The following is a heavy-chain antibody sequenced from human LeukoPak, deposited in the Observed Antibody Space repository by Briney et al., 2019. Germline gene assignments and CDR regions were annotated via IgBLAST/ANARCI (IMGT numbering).Heavy chain of an antibody. V-gene: IGHV4-34*01. J-gene: IGHJ4*02. CDR1: GGSFSGYY. Sequence: SETLSLTCAVSGGSFSGYYWSWIRQPPGKGLEWIGEINHSGSTNYNPSLTSRVTILVDTSKNQFSLKLSSVTAADTAVYNCARDFDSSGYYDYWGQGTLVTVSS. D-gene: IGHD3-22*01. CDR2: INHSGST. CDR3: ARDFDSSGYYDY.